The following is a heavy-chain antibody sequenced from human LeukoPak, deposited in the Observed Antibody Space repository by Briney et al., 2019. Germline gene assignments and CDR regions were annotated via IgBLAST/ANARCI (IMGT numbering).Heavy chain of an antibody. CDR2: IYSGGST. D-gene: IGHD3-9*01. Sequence: GGSLRLSCAASGFTVSSNYMSWVRQAPGKGLEWVSVIYSGGSTYYADSVKGRFTISRDNSKNTLYLQMNSLRAEDTAVYYCARSGYFDLPYYFDYWGQGTLVTVSS. CDR3: ARSGYFDLPYYFDY. J-gene: IGHJ4*02. CDR1: GFTVSSNY. V-gene: IGHV3-66*01.